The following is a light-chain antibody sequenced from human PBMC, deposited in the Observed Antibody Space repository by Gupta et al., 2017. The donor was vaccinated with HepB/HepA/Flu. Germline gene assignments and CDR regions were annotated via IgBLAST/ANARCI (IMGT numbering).Light chain of an antibody. V-gene: IGKV3-15*01. CDR1: QSVSSN. J-gene: IGKJ5*01. CDR2: DAS. Sequence: EIEMTQSPATLSASLGERVTLSCRASQSVSSNLDWYQQKPGQAPRLLISDASTRATGIPARFSGSGSGTDFTLTISGLQSEDFALYYCQQYDNCPPFTFGQGTQVEIK. CDR3: QQYDNCPPFT.